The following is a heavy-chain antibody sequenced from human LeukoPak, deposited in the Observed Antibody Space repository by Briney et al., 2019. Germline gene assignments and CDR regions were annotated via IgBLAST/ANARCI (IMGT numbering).Heavy chain of an antibody. CDR1: GGSFSGYY. CDR2: INHSGST. Sequence: SETLSLTCAVYGGSFSGYYWSWIRQPPGKGLEWIGEINHSGSTNYNPSLKSRVTISVDTSKNQFSLKLSSVTAADTAVYYCARGDDYGDTYYFDYWGQGTLVTVSS. D-gene: IGHD4-17*01. CDR3: ARGDDYGDTYYFDY. V-gene: IGHV4-34*01. J-gene: IGHJ4*02.